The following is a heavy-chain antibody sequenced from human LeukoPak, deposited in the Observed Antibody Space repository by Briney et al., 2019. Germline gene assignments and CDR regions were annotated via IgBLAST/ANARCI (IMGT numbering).Heavy chain of an antibody. Sequence: PGGSLRLSCAGSGFTFSSYAMSWVRQAPGKGLEWVSAISGSGGSTYYADSVKGRFTISRDNSKNTLYLQMNSLRAEDTAVYYCAKDRSSKHYYYYYYMDVWGKGTTVTVSS. CDR3: AKDRSSKHYYYYYYMDV. V-gene: IGHV3-23*01. CDR2: ISGSGGST. CDR1: GFTFSSYA. J-gene: IGHJ6*03. D-gene: IGHD2-2*01.